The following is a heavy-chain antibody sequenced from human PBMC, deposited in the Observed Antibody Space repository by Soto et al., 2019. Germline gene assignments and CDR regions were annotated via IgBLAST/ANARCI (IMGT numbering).Heavy chain of an antibody. CDR2: IYYSGST. D-gene: IGHD4-4*01. V-gene: IGHV4-59*08. CDR3: ARLVTTDSGNYYYYYMDV. Sequence: PSETLSLTCTVSGGSISSYYWSWIRQPPGKGLEWIGYIYYSGSTNYNPSLKSRVTISVDTSKNQFSLKLSSVTAADTAVYYCARLVTTDSGNYYYYYMDVWGKGTTVTVSS. CDR1: GGSISSYY. J-gene: IGHJ6*03.